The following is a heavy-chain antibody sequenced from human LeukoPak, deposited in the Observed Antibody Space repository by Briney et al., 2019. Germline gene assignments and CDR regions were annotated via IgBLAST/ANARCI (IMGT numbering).Heavy chain of an antibody. CDR1: GGSISGGSYY. Sequence: QPSETLSLTCTVSGGSISGGSYYWSWIRQPAGKGLEWIGRIYTSGSTDYNPSLKSRVTISLDMSKNQLSLKLSSVTAADTAVYYCASNYGGNSRAYDTFDIWGQGTMVTVSS. D-gene: IGHD4-23*01. J-gene: IGHJ3*02. CDR3: ASNYGGNSRAYDTFDI. V-gene: IGHV4-61*02. CDR2: IYTSGST.